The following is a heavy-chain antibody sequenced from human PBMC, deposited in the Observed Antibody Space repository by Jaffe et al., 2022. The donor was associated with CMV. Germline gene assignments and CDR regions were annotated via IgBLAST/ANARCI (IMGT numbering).Heavy chain of an antibody. CDR3: AKSLEDYRLLVLVPHDL. V-gene: IGHV3-23*04. Sequence: EVRLVESGGGLVQPGGSLRLSCTASGFTFSSYVMSWVRQTPGKGLEWVSVMSGSGDTTNYADSVKGRFTVSRDNSKNTLFLQMNNLKVEDTAVYYCAKSLEDYRLLVLVPHDLWGQGTLVTVSS. CDR2: MSGSGDTT. D-gene: IGHD2-21*02. CDR1: GFTFSSYV. J-gene: IGHJ5*02.